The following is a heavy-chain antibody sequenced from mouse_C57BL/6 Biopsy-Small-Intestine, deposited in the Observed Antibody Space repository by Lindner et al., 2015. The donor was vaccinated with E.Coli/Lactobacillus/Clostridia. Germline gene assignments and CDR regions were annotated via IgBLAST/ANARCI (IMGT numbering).Heavy chain of an antibody. Sequence: SVKVSCKASGGTFSNFAISWVRQAPGQGLEWMGGIIPMFDTPYYMDAFKGRITVTADKSTQTAYMELHNLKPDDTAMYYCAAGNIVGFDYWGQGTPVTVSS. V-gene: IGHV1-81*01. CDR2: IIPMFDTP. D-gene: IGHD2-12*01. CDR1: GGTFSNFA. J-gene: IGHJ4*01. CDR3: AAGNIVGFDY.